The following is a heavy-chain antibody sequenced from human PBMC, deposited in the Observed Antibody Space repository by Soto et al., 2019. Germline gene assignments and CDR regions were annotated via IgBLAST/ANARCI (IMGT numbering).Heavy chain of an antibody. CDR2: TYYRSKWYN. V-gene: IGHV6-1*01. CDR1: GDSVSSNSAA. J-gene: IGHJ4*02. Sequence: SQTLSLTCAISGDSVSSNSAAWNWIRQSPSRGLEWLGRTYYRSKWYNDYAVSVKSRITINPDTSKNQFSLQLNSVTPEDTAVYYCARELRYFDWLLSANEYYFDYWGQGTLVTVSS. D-gene: IGHD3-9*01. CDR3: ARELRYFDWLLSANEYYFDY.